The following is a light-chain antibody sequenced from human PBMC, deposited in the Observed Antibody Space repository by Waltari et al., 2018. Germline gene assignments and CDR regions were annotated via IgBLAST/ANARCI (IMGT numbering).Light chain of an antibody. J-gene: IGKJ4*01. CDR2: DAS. CDR3: HQRSSWPIT. Sequence: EIVLTQSPATLSLSPGERATLSCRASQSVSSYLAWYHQKPGQAPRLLIYDASNRATGIPARFSGSGSGTDFTLTISSLEPEDFAVYYCHQRSSWPITFGGGTKVEIK. CDR1: QSVSSY. V-gene: IGKV3-11*01.